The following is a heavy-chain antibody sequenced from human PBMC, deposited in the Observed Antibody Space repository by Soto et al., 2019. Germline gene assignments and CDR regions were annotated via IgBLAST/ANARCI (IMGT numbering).Heavy chain of an antibody. Sequence: ASVKVSCKASGYTFTSYGISWVRQAPGQGPEWMGWISAYNGNTNYAQKLQGRVTMTTDTSTSTAYMELRSLRSDDTAVYYCARDFAVATKIPSTGDYWGQGTLVTVSS. CDR2: ISAYNGNT. J-gene: IGHJ4*02. CDR1: GYTFTSYG. CDR3: ARDFAVATKIPSTGDY. D-gene: IGHD5-12*01. V-gene: IGHV1-18*01.